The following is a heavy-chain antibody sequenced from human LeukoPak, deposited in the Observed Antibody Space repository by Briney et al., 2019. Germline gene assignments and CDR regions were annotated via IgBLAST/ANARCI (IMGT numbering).Heavy chain of an antibody. V-gene: IGHV3-7*01. CDR1: GVTFSDFW. CDR3: ASRGELSWFGAVRY. D-gene: IGHD3-16*02. Sequence: GGSLRLSCAVSGVTFSDFWMNWVRQVPGKGLEWVAHINQDGSQWSYVGSVRGRFTISRDNAKKSLYLQMDGLRAEDTAVYYCASRGELSWFGAVRYWGQGTLVTVSS. J-gene: IGHJ4*02. CDR2: INQDGSQW.